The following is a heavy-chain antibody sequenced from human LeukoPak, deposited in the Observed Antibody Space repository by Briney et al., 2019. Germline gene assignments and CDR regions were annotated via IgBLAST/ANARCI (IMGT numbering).Heavy chain of an antibody. Sequence: SETLFLTCTVSGGSISSYYWSWIRQPAGKGLEWIGRIYTSGSTNYNPSLKSRVTMSVDTSKNQFSLKLSSVTAADTAVYYCARERVSYSRGYYYYMDVWGKGTTVTISS. CDR3: ARERVSYSRGYYYYMDV. CDR1: GGSISSYY. V-gene: IGHV4-4*07. CDR2: IYTSGST. D-gene: IGHD1-14*01. J-gene: IGHJ6*03.